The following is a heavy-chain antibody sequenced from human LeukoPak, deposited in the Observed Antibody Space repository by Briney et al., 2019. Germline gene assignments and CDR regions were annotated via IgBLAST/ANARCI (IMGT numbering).Heavy chain of an antibody. CDR2: ISYDGSNK. CDR3: ARGDSSGYYSLDY. J-gene: IGHJ4*02. CDR1: GFTFSSYA. Sequence: GGSLRLSCAASGFTFSSYAMHWVRRAPGKGLEWVAVISYDGSNKYYADSVKGRFTISRDNSKNTLYLQMNSLRAEDTAVYYCARGDSSGYYSLDYWGQGTLVTVSS. V-gene: IGHV3-30*04. D-gene: IGHD3-22*01.